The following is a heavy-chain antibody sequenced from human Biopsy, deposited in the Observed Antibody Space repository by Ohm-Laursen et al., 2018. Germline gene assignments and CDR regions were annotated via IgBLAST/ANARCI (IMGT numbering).Heavy chain of an antibody. V-gene: IGHV4-4*07. Sequence: TLSLTCTVSGGSLSSYYWSWIRQPAGKGLEWIGRIYSSGSTNYNPSLKGRVTLSMDTSKKQFSLKPSFVTAAVTAVYYCARWTPEYDSSRYNLDAFDIWGQGTKVTVSS. D-gene: IGHD3-22*01. J-gene: IGHJ3*02. CDR3: ARWTPEYDSSRYNLDAFDI. CDR2: IYSSGST. CDR1: GGSLSSYY.